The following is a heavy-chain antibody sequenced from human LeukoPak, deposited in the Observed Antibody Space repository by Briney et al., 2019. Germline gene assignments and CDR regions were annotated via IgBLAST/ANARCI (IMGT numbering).Heavy chain of an antibody. D-gene: IGHD2-8*02. V-gene: IGHV1-2*02. CDR1: GYTFSSNY. Sequence: ASVKVSCKASGYTFSSNYMHWVRQAPGQGLEWMGWINPNSGGTNYAQKFQGRVTMTRDTSISTAYMELSRLRSDDTAVYYCARDGGVSWFDPWGQGTLVTVSS. CDR3: ARDGGVSWFDP. J-gene: IGHJ5*02. CDR2: INPNSGGT.